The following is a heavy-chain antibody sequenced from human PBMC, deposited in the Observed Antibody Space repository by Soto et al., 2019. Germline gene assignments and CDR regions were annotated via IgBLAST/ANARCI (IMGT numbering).Heavy chain of an antibody. CDR3: AKDRNGSYSDY. CDR2: ISGSGGST. V-gene: IGHV3-23*01. D-gene: IGHD1-26*01. CDR1: GFTFSSYA. J-gene: IGHJ4*02. Sequence: XGSLRLSCAASGFTFSSYAMSWVRQAPGRGLEWVSAISGSGGSTYYADSVKGRFTISRDNSKNTLYLQMNSLRAEDTAVYYCAKDRNGSYSDYWGQGTLVTVSS.